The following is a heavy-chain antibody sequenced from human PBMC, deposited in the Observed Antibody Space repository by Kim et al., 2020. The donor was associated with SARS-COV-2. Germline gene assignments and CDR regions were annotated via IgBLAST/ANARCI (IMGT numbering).Heavy chain of an antibody. CDR1: GFTFSSYW. Sequence: GGSLRLSCAASGFTFSSYWMHWVRQAPGKGLVWVSRINSDGSSTSYADSVKGRFTISRDNAKNTLYLQMNSLRAEDTAVYYCARDLGTYYDILTGYYNGNWCDPWGHGTLVTVSS. CDR3: ARDLGTYYDILTGYYNGNWCDP. D-gene: IGHD3-9*01. J-gene: IGHJ5*02. CDR2: INSDGSST. V-gene: IGHV3-74*01.